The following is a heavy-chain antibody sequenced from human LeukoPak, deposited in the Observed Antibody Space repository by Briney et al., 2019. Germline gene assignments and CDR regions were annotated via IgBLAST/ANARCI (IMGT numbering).Heavy chain of an antibody. Sequence: GGSLRLSCAASGFTFNNYAMSWVRQAPGKGLEWVSALRSSGGGTNYADSVKGRFTISRDNSKNTLNLQMNSLRAEDTAVYYCAKDLKFGGNSGLLYDYWGQGTLVTVSS. V-gene: IGHV3-23*01. CDR2: LRSSGGGT. CDR3: AKDLKFGGNSGLLYDY. D-gene: IGHD4-23*01. CDR1: GFTFNNYA. J-gene: IGHJ4*02.